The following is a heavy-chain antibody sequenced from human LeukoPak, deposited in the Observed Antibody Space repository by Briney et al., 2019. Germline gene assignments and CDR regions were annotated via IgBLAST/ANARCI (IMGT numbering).Heavy chain of an antibody. CDR3: ARDGYGGMTTVVEYAFDI. J-gene: IGHJ3*02. CDR1: GFTFSSYW. CDR2: IKQDGSEK. V-gene: IGHV3-7*01. D-gene: IGHD4-23*01. Sequence: TGGSLRLSCAASGFTFSSYWMSWVRQAPGEGLEWVANIKQDGSEKYYVDSVKGRFTISRDNAKNSLYLQMNSLRAGDTAVYYCARDGYGGMTTVVEYAFDIWGQGTMVTVSS.